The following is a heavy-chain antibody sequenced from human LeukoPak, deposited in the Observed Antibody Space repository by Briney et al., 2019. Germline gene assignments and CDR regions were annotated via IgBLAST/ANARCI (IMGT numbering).Heavy chain of an antibody. CDR3: ARAMYSSSSSVDY. D-gene: IGHD6-6*01. V-gene: IGHV5-51*01. CDR2: IYPGDSDT. Sequence: GESLKISCKGSGYSFTSYWLGWVRQMPGKGLEWMGIIYPGDSDTRYSPSFQGQVTISADKSISTAYLQWSSLKASDTAMYYCARAMYSSSSSVDYWGQGTLVTVSS. CDR1: GYSFTSYW. J-gene: IGHJ4*02.